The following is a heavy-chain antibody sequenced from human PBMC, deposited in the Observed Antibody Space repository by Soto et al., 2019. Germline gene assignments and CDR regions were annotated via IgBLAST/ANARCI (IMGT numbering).Heavy chain of an antibody. Sequence: SGPTLVNPTQTLTLTCTFSGFSLSTSGVGVGWIRQPPGKALEWLALIYWNDDKRYSPSLKSRLTITKDTSKNQVVLTMTNMDPVDTATYYCARSRTMVRGVIMGDWFDPWGQETLVTVSS. CDR2: IYWNDDK. CDR3: ARSRTMVRGVIMGDWFDP. CDR1: GFSLSTSGVG. V-gene: IGHV2-5*01. D-gene: IGHD3-10*01. J-gene: IGHJ5*02.